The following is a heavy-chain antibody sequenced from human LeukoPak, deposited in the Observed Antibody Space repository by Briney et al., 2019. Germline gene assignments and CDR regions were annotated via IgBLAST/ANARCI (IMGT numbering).Heavy chain of an antibody. CDR1: GFTFSGSA. D-gene: IGHD4-17*01. V-gene: IGHV3-73*01. CDR3: TRPDYGDSRLTYYYYGMDV. CDR2: IRSKANSYAT. Sequence: GGSLKLSCAASGFTFSGSAMHWVRQASGKGLEWVGRIRSKANSYATAYAASVKGRFTIFRDDSKNTAYLQMNSLKTEDTAVYYCTRPDYGDSRLTYYYYGMDVWGQGTTVTVSS. J-gene: IGHJ6*02.